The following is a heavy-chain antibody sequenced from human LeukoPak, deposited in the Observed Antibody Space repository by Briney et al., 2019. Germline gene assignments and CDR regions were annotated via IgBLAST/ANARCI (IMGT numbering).Heavy chain of an antibody. CDR1: GFNFANHA. CDR2: ISGGGDIT. Sequence: GGSLRLSCAASGFNFANHAMSWVRQAPGKGLEWVSAISGGGDITYYADSVTGRFTISRDNSKDTLFLQMHSLRPGDTAVYYCVREDTPATANYWGQGTLVTISS. CDR3: VREDTPATANY. V-gene: IGHV3-23*01. D-gene: IGHD2-21*02. J-gene: IGHJ4*02.